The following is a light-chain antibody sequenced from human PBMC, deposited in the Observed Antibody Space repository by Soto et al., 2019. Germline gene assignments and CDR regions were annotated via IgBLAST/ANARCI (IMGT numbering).Light chain of an antibody. Sequence: SALTQPRSVSGSPGQSVTLSCTGTSSVVGGYNYVSWYQQHPGKAPKLMIYDVSKRPSGVPDRFSGSKSGNTASLTISGLQAEDEADYYCCSYAGSYTLVFGTGTKVTVL. V-gene: IGLV2-11*01. J-gene: IGLJ1*01. CDR2: DVS. CDR1: SSVVGGYNY. CDR3: CSYAGSYTLV.